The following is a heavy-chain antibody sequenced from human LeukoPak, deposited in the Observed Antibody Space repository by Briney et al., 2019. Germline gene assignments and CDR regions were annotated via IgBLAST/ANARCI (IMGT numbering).Heavy chain of an antibody. J-gene: IGHJ5*02. CDR2: IYYSGST. V-gene: IGHV4-59*08. D-gene: IGHD6-13*01. CDR1: GYSISSGYY. CDR3: ARHGAAAGILTGGYNWFDP. Sequence: SETLSLTCTVSGYSISSGYYWSWIRQPPGKGLEWIGYIYYSGSTNYNPSLKSRVTISVDTSKNQFSLKLSSVTAADTAVYYCARHGAAAGILTGGYNWFDPWGQGTLVTVSS.